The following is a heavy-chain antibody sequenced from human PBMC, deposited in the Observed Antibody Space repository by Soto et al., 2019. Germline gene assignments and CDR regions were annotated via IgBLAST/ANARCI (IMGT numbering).Heavy chain of an antibody. CDR1: GDSITSGGYY. V-gene: IGHV4-31*01. CDR3: ARVMAHYFDS. CDR2: YDSGST. Sequence: QVQLQESGPGLVKPSQTLSLTCTVSGDSITSGGYYWSWIRQFPGKGLEWIGYDSGSTYYNPSLKXXVXIXEDTSKNQFSLKLSSVTAADTAVYYCARVMAHYFDSWGQGTLVTVSS. J-gene: IGHJ4*02. D-gene: IGHD3-10*01.